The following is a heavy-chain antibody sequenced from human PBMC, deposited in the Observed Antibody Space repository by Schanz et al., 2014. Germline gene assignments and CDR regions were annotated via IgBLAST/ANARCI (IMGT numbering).Heavy chain of an antibody. V-gene: IGHV3-11*06. Sequence: QVHLLESGGGLVEPGGSLRLSCAASGFSFSDYYMSWIRQAPGKGLEWVSYVSRSTPDIYYADSVKGRFTISRDNSKNTLFLQMNSLRAEDTAVYYCARKMKLGVYGGKGHDSLDIWGQGTMVTVSS. CDR2: VSRSTPDI. D-gene: IGHD4-17*01. CDR3: ARKMKLGVYGGKGHDSLDI. CDR1: GFSFSDYY. J-gene: IGHJ3*02.